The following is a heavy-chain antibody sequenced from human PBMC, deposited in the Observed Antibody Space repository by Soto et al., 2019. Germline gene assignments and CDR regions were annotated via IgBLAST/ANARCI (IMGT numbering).Heavy chain of an antibody. Sequence: QVQLQQWGAGLLKPSETLSLTCAVYGGSFSGYYWSWIRQPPGKGLEWIGEINHSGSTNYNPSLXSRVTISVGTXXNXFXXKLSSVTAADTAVYYCARVGYFDWLLPYYYYGMDVWGQGTTVTVSS. CDR1: GGSFSGYY. J-gene: IGHJ6*02. V-gene: IGHV4-34*01. CDR2: INHSGST. D-gene: IGHD3-9*01. CDR3: ARVGYFDWLLPYYYYGMDV.